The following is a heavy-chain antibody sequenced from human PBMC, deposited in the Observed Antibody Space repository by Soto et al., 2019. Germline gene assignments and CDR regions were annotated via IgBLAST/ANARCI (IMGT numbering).Heavy chain of an antibody. J-gene: IGHJ6*02. V-gene: IGHV3-30-3*01. CDR2: ISYDGSNK. CDR1: WFPFKSYA. CDR3: ARDGAMVTAIGYYYYGMDV. Sequence: PGGSLRVSRATPWFPFKSYAMHRGPPAPGKGLVWVAVISYDGSNKYYADSVKGRFTISRDNSKNTLYLQMNSLRAEDTAVYYCARDGAMVTAIGYYYYGMDVWGQGTTVTVSS. D-gene: IGHD2-21*02.